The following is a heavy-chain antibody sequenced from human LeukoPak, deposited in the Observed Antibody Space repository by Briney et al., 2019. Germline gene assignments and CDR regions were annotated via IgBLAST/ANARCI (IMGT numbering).Heavy chain of an antibody. V-gene: IGHV7-4-1*02. Sequence: ASVKVSCKASGYSFTSYAMNWVRQATGQGLEWMGWINTNTGNPTYAQGFTGRFVLSLDTSVSTAYLQISSLKAEDTAVYYCARDRLGPDQVGRYGSGKWFDPWGQGTLVTVSS. CDR2: INTNTGNP. CDR1: GYSFTSYA. J-gene: IGHJ5*02. D-gene: IGHD3-10*01. CDR3: ARDRLGPDQVGRYGSGKWFDP.